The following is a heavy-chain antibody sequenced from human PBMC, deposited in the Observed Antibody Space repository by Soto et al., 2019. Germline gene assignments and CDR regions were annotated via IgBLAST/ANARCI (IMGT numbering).Heavy chain of an antibody. CDR3: AKGVVVTATYFHH. J-gene: IGHJ1*01. V-gene: IGHV3-30*18. CDR2: ISYDEINK. Sequence: QTGGSLRLSCAASGFTFSTYGMHWVRQAPGKGLEWVAVISYDEINKYYADSVKGRFTISRDNSKNTLYLQMNSLGPEDTALYYCAKGVVVTATYFHHWGQGTLVTVSS. CDR1: GFTFSTYG. D-gene: IGHD2-21*02.